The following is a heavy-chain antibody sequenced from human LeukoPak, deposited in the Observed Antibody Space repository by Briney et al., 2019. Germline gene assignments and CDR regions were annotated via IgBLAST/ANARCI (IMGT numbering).Heavy chain of an antibody. CDR2: IYSGGST. CDR3: AREMTTVTHRNY. D-gene: IGHD4-17*01. CDR1: GFTVSSNY. V-gene: IGHV3-53*01. Sequence: GGSLRLSCAASGFTVSSNYMSWVRQAPGKGLEWVSVIYSGGSTYYADSVKGRFTISRDNAKNSLYLQMNSLRAEDTAVYYCAREMTTVTHRNYWGQGTLVTVSS. J-gene: IGHJ4*02.